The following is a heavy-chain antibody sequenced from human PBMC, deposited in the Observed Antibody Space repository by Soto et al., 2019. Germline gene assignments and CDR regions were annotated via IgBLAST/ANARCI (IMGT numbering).Heavy chain of an antibody. J-gene: IGHJ4*02. Sequence: QVQLQESGPGLVKPSQTLSLTCTVSGGSISSGDYYWSWIRQPPGKGLEWIGYIYYSGSTYYNPSVKGRVTISVDTSKNPFSLKLSSVTAADTAVYYCARDRTYGGNGGFDYWGQGTLVTVSS. V-gene: IGHV4-30-4*01. D-gene: IGHD4-17*01. CDR1: GGSISSGDYY. CDR2: IYYSGST. CDR3: ARDRTYGGNGGFDY.